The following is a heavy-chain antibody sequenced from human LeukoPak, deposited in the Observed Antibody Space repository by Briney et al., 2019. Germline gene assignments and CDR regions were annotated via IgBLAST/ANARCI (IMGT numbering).Heavy chain of an antibody. CDR3: AKAGGSGTYDVDYYMDV. CDR2: ISYDGSNK. Sequence: EPGGSLRLSCAASGFAFSSYGMHWVRQAPGKGLEWVALISYDGSNKYYADSVRGRFTISRDNSKNTLYMQMNSLRAEDTAVYYCAKAGGSGTYDVDYYMDVWGKGTTVTVSS. V-gene: IGHV3-30*18. D-gene: IGHD3-10*01. J-gene: IGHJ6*03. CDR1: GFAFSSYG.